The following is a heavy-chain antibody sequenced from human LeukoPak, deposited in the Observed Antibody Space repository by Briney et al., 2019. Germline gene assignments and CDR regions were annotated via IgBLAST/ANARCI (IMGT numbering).Heavy chain of an antibody. Sequence: ASVKVSCKASGYTFTSYDINWVRQATGQGLEWMGWMNPNSGNTGYAQKFQGRVTMTRNTSISTVYMELSSLRSEDTAVYYCARDTYYYDGSGYVYFDYWGQGTLVTVSS. CDR2: MNPNSGNT. CDR3: ARDTYYYDGSGYVYFDY. CDR1: GYTFTSYD. V-gene: IGHV1-8*01. D-gene: IGHD3-22*01. J-gene: IGHJ4*02.